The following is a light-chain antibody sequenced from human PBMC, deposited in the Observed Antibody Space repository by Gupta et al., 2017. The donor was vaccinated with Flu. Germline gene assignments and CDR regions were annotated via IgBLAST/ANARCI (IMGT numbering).Light chain of an antibody. CDR3: QVWDSSSDHVV. CDR2: DDS. CDR1: NIGSKT. Sequence: SYVLTQPPSVSVAPGQTARITCGGNNIGSKTVHWYQQRPGQAPVLVISDDSDRHSGIPERFSGSNSGNTATLTISRVEAGDEADYYCQVWDSSSDHVVFGGGTKLTVL. J-gene: IGLJ2*01. V-gene: IGLV3-21*02.